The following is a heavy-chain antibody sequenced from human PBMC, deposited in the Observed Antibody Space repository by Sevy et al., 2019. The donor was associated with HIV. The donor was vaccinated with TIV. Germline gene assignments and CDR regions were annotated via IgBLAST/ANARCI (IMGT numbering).Heavy chain of an antibody. J-gene: IGHJ4*02. CDR1: GYTFTGYC. Sequence: ASVKVSCKASGYTFTGYCMHWVRHAPGLGLEWMGWINPNIGGTKYAQKFQGRVTMTRDTSISTAYMELSRLKSDDTAVYYCTRGPRGFSGSDLAYWGQGTLVTVSS. D-gene: IGHD3-10*01. CDR2: INPNIGGT. CDR3: TRGPRGFSGSDLAY. V-gene: IGHV1-2*02.